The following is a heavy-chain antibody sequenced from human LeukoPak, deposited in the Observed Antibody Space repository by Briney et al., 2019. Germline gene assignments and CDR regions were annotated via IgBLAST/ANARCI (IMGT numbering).Heavy chain of an antibody. D-gene: IGHD5-18*01. CDR2: INHSGST. V-gene: IGHV4-34*01. J-gene: IGHJ6*03. CDR1: GGSFSGYY. Sequence: SETLSLTCAVYGGSFSGYYWSWIRQPPGKGLEWMGEINHSGSTNYNPSLKSRVTISVDTSKNQFSLKLSSVTAADTAVYYCARGKEYSYVFYYYYYMDVWGKGTTVTVSS. CDR3: ARGKEYSYVFYYYYYMDV.